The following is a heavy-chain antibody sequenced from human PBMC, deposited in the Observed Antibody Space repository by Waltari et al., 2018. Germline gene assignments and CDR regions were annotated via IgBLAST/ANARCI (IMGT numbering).Heavy chain of an antibody. J-gene: IGHJ4*02. D-gene: IGHD3-22*01. Sequence: QVQLPESGPRLVKPSETLSLTCTVSGYSVRTGFYWGWVRQSPGKGLEWIGSIYHLGNTRYNPPLSSRVAVSMDMSKNQFSLRLTSVTAADTAVYYCARHRLDRGDSFDFWGQGALVTVSS. V-gene: IGHV4-38-2*02. CDR3: ARHRLDRGDSFDF. CDR2: IYHLGNT. CDR1: GYSVRTGFY.